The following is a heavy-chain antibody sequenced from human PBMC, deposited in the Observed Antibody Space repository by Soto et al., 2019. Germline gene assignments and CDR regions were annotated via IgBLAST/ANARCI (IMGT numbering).Heavy chain of an antibody. CDR2: INPGGGTT. J-gene: IGHJ4*02. CDR3: SREKWTTLGK. D-gene: IGHD1-1*01. Sequence: QVQLVQSGAAVEKPGASVKISCKASGYSITTYYMHWVRQAPGQGLEWMGMINPGGGTTSYAQKFQGRVSMTMDTSPSTAYMELSRLRSQATALYYCSREKWTTLGKWCQGTLVTV. V-gene: IGHV1-46*01. CDR1: GYSITTYY.